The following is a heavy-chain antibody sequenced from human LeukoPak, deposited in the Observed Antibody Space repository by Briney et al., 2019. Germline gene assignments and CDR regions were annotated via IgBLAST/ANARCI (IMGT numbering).Heavy chain of an antibody. D-gene: IGHD2-21*02. Sequence: KPSETLSLTCTVPGGSISSYYWSWIRQPPGKGLEWIGYIYYSGSTNYNPSLKSRVTISVDTSKNQFSLKLSSVTAADTAVYYCARDRDSPDAFDIWGQGTMVTVSS. CDR2: IYYSGST. J-gene: IGHJ3*02. CDR1: GGSISSYY. V-gene: IGHV4-59*01. CDR3: ARDRDSPDAFDI.